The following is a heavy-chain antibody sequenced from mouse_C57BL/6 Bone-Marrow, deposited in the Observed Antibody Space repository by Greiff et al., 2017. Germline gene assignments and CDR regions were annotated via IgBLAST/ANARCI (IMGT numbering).Heavy chain of an antibody. J-gene: IGHJ4*01. CDR2: LNPNNGGT. CDR1: GYTFTDYY. D-gene: IGHD1-1*01. CDR3: ARYYYGSSYSAMDD. V-gene: IGHV1-26*01. Sequence: EVQLQQSGPELVKPGASVKISCKASGYTFTDYYMNWVKQSHGKSLEWIGDLNPNNGGTSYNQKFKGKATLTVDKSSSTAYMELRSLTSEDSAVYYCARYYYGSSYSAMDDWGQGTTVTVSS.